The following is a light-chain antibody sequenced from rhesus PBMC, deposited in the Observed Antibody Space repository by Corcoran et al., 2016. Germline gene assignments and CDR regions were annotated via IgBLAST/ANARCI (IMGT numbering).Light chain of an antibody. CDR1: QGISNY. CDR2: AAA. J-gene: IGKJ4*01. V-gene: IGKV1-25*02. CDR3: QHYYSTPLT. Sequence: DIQMTQSPSSLSASVGDRVTITCRASQGISNYLAWYQQKPGETPKLLIYAAAGLQSGIASRFSGSGSGTDFTLTISSLQAADFATYYCQHYYSTPLTFGGGTKVELK.